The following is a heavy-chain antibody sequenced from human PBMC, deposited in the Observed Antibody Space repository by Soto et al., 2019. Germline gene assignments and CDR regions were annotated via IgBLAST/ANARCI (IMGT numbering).Heavy chain of an antibody. CDR2: IFRRGTT. D-gene: IGHD2-8*01. J-gene: IGHJ1*01. Sequence: PAGSLSLTCSVSGFSITSNHWRRLRRPPPGGLLGWTGEIFRRGTTYHTTSVKSRITLSRDKSKNKFSLLLTTLTAADTAVYYCACKYCPSSICYVLNNGGKGTLVTSPQ. CDR3: ACKYCPSSICYVLNN. V-gene: IGHV4-4*02. CDR1: GFSITSNHW.